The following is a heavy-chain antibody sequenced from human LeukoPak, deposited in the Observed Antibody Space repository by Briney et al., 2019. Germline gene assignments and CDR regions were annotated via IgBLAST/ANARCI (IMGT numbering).Heavy chain of an antibody. CDR3: ARVGYDILTGYYD. CDR2: INPNSGGT. CDR1: GYTFTGYY. Sequence: ASVKVSCKASGYTFTGYYMHWVRQAPGQGLEWMGWINPNSGGTNYAQKFQGRVTMTRDTSISTAYMELSRLRSDDTVVYYCARVGYDILTGYYDWGQGPLVTVSS. J-gene: IGHJ1*01. D-gene: IGHD3-9*01. V-gene: IGHV1-2*02.